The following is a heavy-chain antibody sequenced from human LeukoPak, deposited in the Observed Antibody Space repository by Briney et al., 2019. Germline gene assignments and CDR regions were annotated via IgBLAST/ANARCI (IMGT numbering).Heavy chain of an antibody. J-gene: IGHJ6*04. D-gene: IGHD3-16*01. CDR1: GFTFSSYG. CDR3: AKAASGLGYYYGMDV. V-gene: IGHV3-30*18. Sequence: GGSLRLSCAASGFTFSSYGMHWVRQAPGKGLERVAVISYDGSNKYYADSVKGRFTISRDNSKNTLYLQMNSLRAEDTAVYYCAKAASGLGYYYGMDVWGKGTTVTVSS. CDR2: ISYDGSNK.